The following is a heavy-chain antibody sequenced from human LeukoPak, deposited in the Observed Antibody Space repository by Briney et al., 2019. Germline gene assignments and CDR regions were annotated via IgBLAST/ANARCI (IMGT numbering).Heavy chain of an antibody. CDR1: GGSISIYY. Sequence: SETLSLTCTVSGGSISIYYWSWIRQPPGKGLEWIGYIYNSGSTYYNPSLKSRVTISVDTSKNQFSLRLSSVTAADTAVYYCARQRYFDWLTDYWGQGTLVTVSS. D-gene: IGHD3-9*01. CDR3: ARQRYFDWLTDY. CDR2: IYNSGST. J-gene: IGHJ4*02. V-gene: IGHV4-59*08.